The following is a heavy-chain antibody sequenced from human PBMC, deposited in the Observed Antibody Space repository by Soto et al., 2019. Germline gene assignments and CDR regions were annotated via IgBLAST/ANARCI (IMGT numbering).Heavy chain of an antibody. CDR3: ASLYYDFWSGYPTNDAFDI. Sequence: GESLKISCNGSGYSFTSYWISWVRQMPGKGLEWMGRIDPSDSYTNYSPSFQGHVTISADKSISTAYLQWSSLKASDTAMYYCASLYYDFWSGYPTNDAFDIWGQGTMVTVSS. V-gene: IGHV5-10-1*01. CDR1: GYSFTSYW. J-gene: IGHJ3*02. CDR2: IDPSDSYT. D-gene: IGHD3-3*01.